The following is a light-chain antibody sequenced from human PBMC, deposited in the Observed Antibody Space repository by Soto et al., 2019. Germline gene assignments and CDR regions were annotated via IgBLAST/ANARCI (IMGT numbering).Light chain of an antibody. J-gene: IGKJ1*01. V-gene: IGKV3-20*01. CDR2: GAS. CDR3: QQYGSSPNA. CDR1: QSVSSSY. Sequence: EIVLTQSPGTLSLSPGERATLSCRASQSVSSSYLAWYQQKPGQAPRLLIYGASSRATGIPDRFSGSGSGTDFTLTISRLEPEDFAAETCQQYGSSPNAFGQRTK.